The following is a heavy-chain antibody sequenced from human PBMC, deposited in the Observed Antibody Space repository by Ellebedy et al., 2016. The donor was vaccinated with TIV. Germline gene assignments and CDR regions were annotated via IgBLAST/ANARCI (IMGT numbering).Heavy chain of an antibody. V-gene: IGHV3-7*03. D-gene: IGHD5-18*01. CDR2: IKQDGSVK. CDR3: AKDRTPGDGYWVFDN. CDR1: GFTFSTYW. J-gene: IGHJ4*02. Sequence: GESLKISCATSGFTFSTYWMSWVRQAPGKGLEWVANIKQDGSVKLYVDSVKGRFTISRDNSKRTVDLQMNSLRAEDTAVYFCAKDRTPGDGYWVFDNWGQGTLVSVSS.